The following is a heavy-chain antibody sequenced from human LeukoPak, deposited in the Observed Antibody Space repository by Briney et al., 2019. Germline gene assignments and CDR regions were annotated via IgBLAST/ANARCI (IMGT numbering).Heavy chain of an antibody. CDR3: ARDPLDPRHLNCSGGSCYS. CDR1: GGTFSSYA. J-gene: IGHJ4*02. V-gene: IGHV1-69*04. CDR2: IIPILGIA. Sequence: GSSVKVSCKASGGTFSSYAISWVQQAPGQGLEWMGRIIPILGIANYAQKFQGRVTITADKSASTAYMELSSLRSEDTAVYYCARDPLDPRHLNCSGGSCYSWGQGTLVTVSS. D-gene: IGHD2-15*01.